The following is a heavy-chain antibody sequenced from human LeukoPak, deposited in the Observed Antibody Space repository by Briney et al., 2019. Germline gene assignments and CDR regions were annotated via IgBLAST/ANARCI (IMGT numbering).Heavy chain of an antibody. J-gene: IGHJ4*02. V-gene: IGHV4-39*07. Sequence: SETLSLTCTVSGVSISSSNSYWGWIRQPPGKGLEWIGYMDDSGKTYYTSSLRGRVTISVDTSKNQFSLKVSSVTAADTAVYYCARQTGYGDYIDHWGQGTLVTVSS. CDR3: ARQTGYGDYIDH. CDR1: GVSISSSNSY. D-gene: IGHD4-17*01. CDR2: MDDSGKT.